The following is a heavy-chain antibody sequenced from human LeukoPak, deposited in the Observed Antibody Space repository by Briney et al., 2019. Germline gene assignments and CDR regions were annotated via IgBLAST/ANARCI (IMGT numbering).Heavy chain of an antibody. V-gene: IGHV4-38-2*02. CDR1: SYSITSGYY. CDR3: ARLRYSGAWPPGWFDP. J-gene: IGHJ5*02. CDR2: IYHSGNT. D-gene: IGHD6-25*01. Sequence: PSETLSLTCTVSSYSITSGYYWAWIRQPPGKGLEWIGSIYHSGNTYYNPSLKSRVTISVDTSKNQFSLKLSSVTAADTAVYYGARLRYSGAWPPGWFDPGGQGTLVTVPS.